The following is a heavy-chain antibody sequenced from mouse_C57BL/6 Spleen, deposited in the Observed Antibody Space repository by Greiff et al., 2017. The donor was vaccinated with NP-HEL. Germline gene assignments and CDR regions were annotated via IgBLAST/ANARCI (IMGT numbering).Heavy chain of an antibody. CDR1: GYTFTSYW. CDR2: IYPSDSDT. J-gene: IGHJ4*01. Sequence: QVQLQQPGAELVRPGSSVKLSCKASGYTFTSYWMDWVQQRPGQGLEWIGNIYPSDSDTHYNQKFKDKATLTVDKSSSPASLQLRSMTSEDSAVYYCGRISYGYEYYDMDDWGQGTTVTVAS. CDR3: GRISYGYEYYDMDD. D-gene: IGHD2-2*01. V-gene: IGHV1-61*01.